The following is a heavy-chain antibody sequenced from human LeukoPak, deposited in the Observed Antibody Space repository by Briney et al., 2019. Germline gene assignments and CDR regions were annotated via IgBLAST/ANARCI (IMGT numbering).Heavy chain of an antibody. Sequence: PGGSLRLSCAASGFTFSSYEMNWVRQAPGKGLEWVAVISYDGSNKYYADSVKGRFTISRDNAKNSLYLQMNSLRAEDTAIFYCARSSGWYHRGPDYYYYYMDVWGKGTTVTVS. CDR1: GFTFSSYE. D-gene: IGHD6-19*01. J-gene: IGHJ6*03. CDR2: ISYDGSNK. V-gene: IGHV3-30*04. CDR3: ARSSGWYHRGPDYYYYYMDV.